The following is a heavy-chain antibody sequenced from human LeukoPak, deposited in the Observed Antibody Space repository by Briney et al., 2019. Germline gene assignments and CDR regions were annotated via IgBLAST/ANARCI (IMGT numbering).Heavy chain of an antibody. D-gene: IGHD3-10*01. CDR3: AECRRMVDAFDI. Sequence: PSETLSLTCTVSGYSISSGYYWGWIRQPPGKGLEWIGSIYHSGSTYYNPSLKSRVTISVDTSKNQCSLKLSSVTAADTAVYYCAECRRMVDAFDIWGQGTMVTVSS. V-gene: IGHV4-38-2*02. CDR2: IYHSGST. CDR1: GYSISSGYY. J-gene: IGHJ3*02.